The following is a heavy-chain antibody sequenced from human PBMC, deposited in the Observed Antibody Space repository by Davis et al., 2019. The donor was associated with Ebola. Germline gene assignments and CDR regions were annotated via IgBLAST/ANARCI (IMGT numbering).Heavy chain of an antibody. D-gene: IGHD2-21*02. J-gene: IGHJ5*02. CDR2: IIPIFGTA. Sequence: KVSCTASGGTFRSSAISWVRHAPGHGLEWMGGIIPIFGTANYAQKFQGRVTITADKSTSTAYMELSSLRSEDTAVYYCARGTLFSIVVVTAIPFDPWGQGTLVTVSS. CDR1: GGTFRSSA. CDR3: ARGTLFSIVVVTAIPFDP. V-gene: IGHV1-69*06.